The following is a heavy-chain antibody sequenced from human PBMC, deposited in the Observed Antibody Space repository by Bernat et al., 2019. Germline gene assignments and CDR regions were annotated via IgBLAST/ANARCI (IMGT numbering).Heavy chain of an antibody. Sequence: EVQLVESGGGLVQPGGSLRLSCSASGFTFTTYWMSWVRQAPGRGLEWVANIKQDGTEKHYVDSVTGRFTISRDNARKTLYLQMNSLRVEDTAVYYCARVRTTYDPLDSWGQGTLVTVSS. V-gene: IGHV3-7*01. CDR3: ARVRTTYDPLDS. CDR1: GFTFTTYW. D-gene: IGHD3-3*01. J-gene: IGHJ4*02. CDR2: IKQDGTEK.